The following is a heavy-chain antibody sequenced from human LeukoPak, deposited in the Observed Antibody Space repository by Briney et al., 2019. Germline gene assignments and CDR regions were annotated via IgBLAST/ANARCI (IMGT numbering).Heavy chain of an antibody. V-gene: IGHV3-30-3*01. CDR3: ARAYVVVRPAANSPLWDYYMDV. CDR2: ISYDGSNK. CDR1: GFTFSSYA. J-gene: IGHJ6*03. Sequence: GGSLRLSCAASGFTFSSYAMHWVRQAPGKGLEWVAVISYDGSNKYYADSVKGRFTISRDNSKNTLYLQMNSLRAEDTAVYYCARAYVVVRPAANSPLWDYYMDVWGKGTTVTVSS. D-gene: IGHD2-2*01.